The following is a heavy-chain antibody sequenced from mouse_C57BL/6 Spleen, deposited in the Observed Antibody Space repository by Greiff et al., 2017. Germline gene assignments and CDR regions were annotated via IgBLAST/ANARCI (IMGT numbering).Heavy chain of an antibody. V-gene: IGHV5-4*01. D-gene: IGHD2-4*01. CDR2: ISDGGSYT. CDR1: GFTFSSYA. CDR3: AREGNDYDVFDY. Sequence: EVNVVESGGGLVKPGGSLKLSCAASGFTFSSYAMSWVRQTPEKRLEWVATISDGGSYTSYPDNVKGRFTISRDNAKNNLYLQMSHLKSEDTAMYYCAREGNDYDVFDYWGQGTTLTVS. J-gene: IGHJ2*01.